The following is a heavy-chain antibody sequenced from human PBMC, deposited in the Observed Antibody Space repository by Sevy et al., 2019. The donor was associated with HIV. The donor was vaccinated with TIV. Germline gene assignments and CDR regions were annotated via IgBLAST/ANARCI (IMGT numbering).Heavy chain of an antibody. CDR1: GYIFSDYN. CDR2: INPNSRVR. Sequence: ASVKVSCKTTGYIFSDYNMHWVRQAPGQGLEWMALINPNSRVRIYSHNFRGRVSVTRDTSMSTAYMELSGLTSDDTAVYYCVREDINAPRTLMSFDVWGQGTMVTVSS. D-gene: IGHD3-10*02. J-gene: IGHJ3*01. V-gene: IGHV1-2*06. CDR3: VREDINAPRTLMSFDV.